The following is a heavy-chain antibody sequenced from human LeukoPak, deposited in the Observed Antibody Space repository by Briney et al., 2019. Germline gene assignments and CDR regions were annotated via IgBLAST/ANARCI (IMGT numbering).Heavy chain of an antibody. CDR2: ISGSGGST. CDR1: GFTFSSYA. J-gene: IGHJ4*02. D-gene: IGHD3-3*01. Sequence: GGSLRLSCAASGFTFSSYAMSWVRQAPGKGLEWVSAISGSGGSTYYADSVKGRFTISRDNSKNTLYLQMNSLRAEDTAVYYCAKGDNWSGYYKVDYWGQGTLVTVSS. V-gene: IGHV3-23*01. CDR3: AKGDNWSGYYKVDY.